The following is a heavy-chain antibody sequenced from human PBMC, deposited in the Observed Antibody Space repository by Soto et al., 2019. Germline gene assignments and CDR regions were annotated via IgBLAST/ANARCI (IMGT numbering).Heavy chain of an antibody. CDR3: ARGEKNKGGSGSYYPYYYYMDV. D-gene: IGHD3-10*01. CDR1: GYTFTGYY. CDR2: INPNSGGT. Sequence: ASVKVSCKASGYTFTGYYMYWVRQAPGQGLEWMGWINPNSGGTNYAQKFQGWVTMTRDTSISTAYMELSRLRSDDTAVYYCARGEKNKGGSGSYYPYYYYMDVWGKGTTVTVSS. V-gene: IGHV1-2*04. J-gene: IGHJ6*03.